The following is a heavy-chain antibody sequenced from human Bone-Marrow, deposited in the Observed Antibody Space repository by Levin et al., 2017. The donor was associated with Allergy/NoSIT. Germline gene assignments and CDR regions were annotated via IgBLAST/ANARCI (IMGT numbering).Heavy chain of an antibody. D-gene: IGHD3-10*01. CDR3: VRSLHFPVRGVRGDYFDF. Sequence: PPGGSLRLSCAASGFTFNIYGMHWVRQAPGKGLEWLAVIWHDGNNQYYADSVKGRFTVSRDNSNNTLSLEMHSLRPEDTAVYYCVRSLHFPVRGVRGDYFDFWGQGTLLTVSS. CDR2: IWHDGNNQ. V-gene: IGHV3-33*01. J-gene: IGHJ4*02. CDR1: GFTFNIYG.